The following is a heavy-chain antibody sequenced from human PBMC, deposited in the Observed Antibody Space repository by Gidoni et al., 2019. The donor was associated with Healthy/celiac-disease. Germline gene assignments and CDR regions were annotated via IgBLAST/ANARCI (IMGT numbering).Heavy chain of an antibody. D-gene: IGHD2-15*01. J-gene: IGHJ3*02. CDR2: ISSSGSTI. V-gene: IGHV3-11*01. CDR3: AREGCSGGSCYTDAFDI. Sequence: GLSWVSYISSSGSTIYYADSVKGRFTISRDNAKNSLYLQMNSLRAEDTAVYYCAREGCSGGSCYTDAFDIWGQGTMVTVSS.